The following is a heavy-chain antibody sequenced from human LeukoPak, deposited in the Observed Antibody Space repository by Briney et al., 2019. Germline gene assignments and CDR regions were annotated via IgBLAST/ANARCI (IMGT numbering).Heavy chain of an antibody. CDR2: IYYSGST. CDR3: ANTIQSGWYFAFDI. CDR1: GGSISSSSYY. V-gene: IGHV4-39*07. D-gene: IGHD6-19*01. J-gene: IGHJ3*02. Sequence: SETLSLTCTVSGGSISSSSYYWGWIRQPPGKGLEWIGSIYYSGSTYYNPSLKSRVTISVDTSKNQFSLKLSSVTAADTAVYYCANTIQSGWYFAFDIWAKGQWSPSLQ.